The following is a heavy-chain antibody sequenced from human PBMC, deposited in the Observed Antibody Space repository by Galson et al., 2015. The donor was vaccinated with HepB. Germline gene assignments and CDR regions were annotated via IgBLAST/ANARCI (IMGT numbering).Heavy chain of an antibody. CDR3: VKRADGNGYNYDY. J-gene: IGHJ4*02. D-gene: IGHD5-24*01. Sequence: SLRLSCAASGFTFSTYPIHWVRQAPGKGLEYVSSISANGDSTIYVDSVKGRFSISRDNSKNTLYLQMSSLRIEDTAVYYCVKRADGNGYNYDYWGQGTLVIVSS. CDR1: GFTFSTYP. CDR2: ISANGDST. V-gene: IGHV3-64D*09.